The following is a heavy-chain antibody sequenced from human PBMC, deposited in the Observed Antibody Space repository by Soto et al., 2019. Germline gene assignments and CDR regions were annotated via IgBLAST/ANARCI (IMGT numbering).Heavy chain of an antibody. CDR2: FYPEDGET. CDR1: GYTLTELS. CDR3: ATGLAFYYYYYMDV. D-gene: IGHD2-21*01. Sequence: ASVKVSCKVSGYTLTELSMHWVRQAPGKGLEWMGGFYPEDGETIYAQKFQGRVTMTEDKFTDTDYMELSSLRSEDTAVYYCATGLAFYYYYYMDVWGKGTTVTVSS. J-gene: IGHJ6*03. V-gene: IGHV1-24*01.